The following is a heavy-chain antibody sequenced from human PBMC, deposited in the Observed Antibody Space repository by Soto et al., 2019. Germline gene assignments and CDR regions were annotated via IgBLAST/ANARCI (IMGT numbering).Heavy chain of an antibody. CDR2: ISSTSIYI. CDR1: GFTFSTYS. V-gene: IGHV3-21*04. CDR3: VRTTYFSDSSGYTRCFDY. D-gene: IGHD3-22*01. J-gene: IGHJ4*02. Sequence: GGSLRLSCAASGFTFSTYSMNWVRQAPGKGLEWVSSISSTSIYIYYADSVKGRFTIARDNAKNSLYLQMNSLRAEDTAVYYCVRTTYFSDSSGYTRCFDYWGQGTLVTVSS.